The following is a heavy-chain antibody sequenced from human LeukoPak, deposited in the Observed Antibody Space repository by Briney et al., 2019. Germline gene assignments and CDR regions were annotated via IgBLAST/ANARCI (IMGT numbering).Heavy chain of an antibody. J-gene: IGHJ3*02. CDR1: GFIFSNYG. CDR3: ARGLRNTDTFDI. CDR2: IWYDGSNK. Sequence: GGSLRLSCAASGFIFSNYGMHWVRQAPGKGLEWVAVIWYDGSNKYYADSVKGRFTISRDNSKNTVYLQMNSLRAGDTAVYYCARGLRNTDTFDIWGQGTMVTVSS. V-gene: IGHV3-33*01.